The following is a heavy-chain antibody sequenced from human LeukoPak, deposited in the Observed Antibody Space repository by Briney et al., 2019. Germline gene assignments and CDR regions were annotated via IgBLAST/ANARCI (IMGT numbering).Heavy chain of an antibody. V-gene: IGHV3-21*01. J-gene: IGHJ4*02. CDR3: ARRAGAYSHPYDY. D-gene: IGHD4/OR15-4a*01. CDR1: GFTFSSYN. CDR2: ISSTSRSYI. Sequence: PGGSLRLSCAASGFTFSSYNMNWVRQAPGKGLEWVSSISSTSRSYIYYADSVKGRFTISRDNAKNSLYLQMNSLRAEDTAVYYCARRAGAYSHPYDYWGQGTLVTVSS.